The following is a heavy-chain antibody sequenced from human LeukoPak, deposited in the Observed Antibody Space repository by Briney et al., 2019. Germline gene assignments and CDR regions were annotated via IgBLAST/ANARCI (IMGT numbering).Heavy chain of an antibody. CDR1: DFPFSTYW. D-gene: IGHD3-22*01. Sequence: PGGSLRLSCAASDFPFSTYWMNWVRQAPGKGLEWVANISPDGNEKNYVDSVKGRFTISRDNAKNSLFLQMTSLRGEDTALYYCARVPHFRNYYDSSLYDYWGQGTLVTVSS. V-gene: IGHV3-7*01. CDR2: ISPDGNEK. CDR3: ARVPHFRNYYDSSLYDY. J-gene: IGHJ4*02.